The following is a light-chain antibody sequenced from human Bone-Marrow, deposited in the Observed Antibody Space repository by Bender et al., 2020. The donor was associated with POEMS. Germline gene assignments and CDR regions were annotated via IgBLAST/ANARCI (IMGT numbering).Light chain of an antibody. J-gene: IGLJ2*01. CDR2: EGS. CDR1: YSDIGSYKF. CDR3: SSYLSPTYVV. Sequence: QSALTQPASVSGSPGQSITISCTGTYSDIGSYKFVSWYQQHPGKAPKLMIYEGSKRPSGISHHFSGSKSGDTASLTISGLQAEDEADYYCSSYLSPTYVVFGGGTKLTVL. V-gene: IGLV2-23*01.